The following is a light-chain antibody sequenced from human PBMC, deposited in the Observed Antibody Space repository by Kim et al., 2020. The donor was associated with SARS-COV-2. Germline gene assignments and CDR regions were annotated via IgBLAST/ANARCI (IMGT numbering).Light chain of an antibody. CDR2: GAS. V-gene: IGKV3-20*01. CDR1: QSVSSSY. Sequence: EIVLTQSPGTLSLSPGERATLSCRASQSVSSSYLAWYQQKPGQAPRLLIYGASSRATGIPDRFSGSGSGTDFTLTFSRLEPEDFAVYYCQQYGSSSYTFGQGTKLEI. CDR3: QQYGSSSYT. J-gene: IGKJ2*01.